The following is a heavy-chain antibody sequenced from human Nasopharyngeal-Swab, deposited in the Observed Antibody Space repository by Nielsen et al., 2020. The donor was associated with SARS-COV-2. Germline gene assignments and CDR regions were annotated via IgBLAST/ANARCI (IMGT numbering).Heavy chain of an antibody. CDR1: GGTLNTYG. V-gene: IGHV1-69*10. J-gene: IGHJ4*02. CDR2: IIPILGIP. D-gene: IGHD3-10*01. CDR3: ARGSRASGLLDY. Sequence: SVKVSCKASGGTLNTYGLNWVRQAPGQGLEWMGGIIPILGIPNFPQKFQGRVTISANTSTSTAYLELRSLRSDDTAVYYCARGSRASGLLDYWGQGTLVTVSS.